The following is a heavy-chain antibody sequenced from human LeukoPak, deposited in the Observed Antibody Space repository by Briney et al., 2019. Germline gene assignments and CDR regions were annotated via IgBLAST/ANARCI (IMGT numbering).Heavy chain of an antibody. V-gene: IGHV3-23*01. D-gene: IGHD1-1*01. CDR2: IDGNRM. CDR3: AKDGTMRQNPDY. CDR1: GFTLSTYA. J-gene: IGHJ4*02. Sequence: GGSLSLSCAASGFTLSTYAMNWVRQAPGKGLEWVSGIDGNRMYYADSVKGRFTISRDNSKNTLYLQMNCLRAEDTAVYYCAKDGTMRQNPDYWGQGTLVTVSS.